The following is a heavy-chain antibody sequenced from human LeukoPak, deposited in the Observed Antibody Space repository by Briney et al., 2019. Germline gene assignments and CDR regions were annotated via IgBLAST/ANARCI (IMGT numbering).Heavy chain of an antibody. J-gene: IGHJ4*02. D-gene: IGHD3-22*01. CDR2: IKPDGSKE. Sequence: GGSLRLSCAASGFTFSTYWMTWVRQAPGKGLEWVANIKPDGSKENYVDSVKGRFTISRDNAKNSLSLQMNSLRAEDTAVYYCATPLDYYDSSGYHQGGDWGQGTLVTVSS. CDR3: ATPLDYYDSSGYHQGGD. CDR1: GFTFSTYW. V-gene: IGHV3-7*03.